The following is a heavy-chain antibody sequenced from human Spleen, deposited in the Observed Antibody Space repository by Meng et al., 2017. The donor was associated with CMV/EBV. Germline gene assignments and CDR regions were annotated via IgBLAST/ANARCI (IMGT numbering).Heavy chain of an antibody. V-gene: IGHV1-8*01. Sequence: ASVKVSCKASGYTFTGYDISWVRQATGQGLEWMGWMNPNSGHTGYVQKFQGRVTMTRDTSKSTAYMDLSSLRSEDTAVHYCARGLFDFWSGYYRAADAFDIWGQGTMVTVSS. D-gene: IGHD3-3*01. CDR2: MNPNSGHT. CDR3: ARGLFDFWSGYYRAADAFDI. CDR1: GYTFTGYD. J-gene: IGHJ3*02.